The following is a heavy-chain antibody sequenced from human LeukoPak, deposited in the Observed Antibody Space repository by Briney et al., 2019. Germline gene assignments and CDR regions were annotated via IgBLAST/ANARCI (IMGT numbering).Heavy chain of an antibody. Sequence: GGSLRLSCTASRFTFDDYSMHWVRQAPGQGLEWVSVINWDAFSTDYADSVRGRFTISRDNSKNSIYLQLNSLRVEDSALYYCVKDKGIQFWDGFDNWGRGTLVTVSS. CDR1: RFTFDDYS. V-gene: IGHV3-43*01. CDR3: VKDKGIQFWDGFDN. D-gene: IGHD5-18*01. J-gene: IGHJ4*02. CDR2: INWDAFST.